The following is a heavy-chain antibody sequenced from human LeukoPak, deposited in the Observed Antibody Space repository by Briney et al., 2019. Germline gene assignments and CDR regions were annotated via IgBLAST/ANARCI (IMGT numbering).Heavy chain of an antibody. CDR2: INGDGSRT. D-gene: IGHD3-3*01. CDR3: ARDHRYDFWSGYYTY. Sequence: GGSLRLSCGASGLTFSNHWMHWVRQVPGKGLVWVSRINGDGSRTSYADSVKGRFTISRDNAKNSLYLQMNSLRAEDTAVYYCARDHRYDFWSGYYTYWGQGTLVTVSS. J-gene: IGHJ4*02. V-gene: IGHV3-74*01. CDR1: GLTFSNHW.